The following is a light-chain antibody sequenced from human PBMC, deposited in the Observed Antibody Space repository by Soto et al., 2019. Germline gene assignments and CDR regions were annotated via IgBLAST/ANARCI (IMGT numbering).Light chain of an antibody. CDR2: KVS. Sequence: DAVMTQSPLSLPVTLGKPASISCRSSQSLVYVNRFTSLNWFQQRPGQSPRLLSYKVSDCDFGVPYRVSGSGSGIDFTLKISRVEDEDVWFYYCMQDRYWPGAFGQGTKVDIK. J-gene: IGKJ1*01. CDR1: QSLVYVNRFTS. CDR3: MQDRYWPGA. V-gene: IGKV2D-30*01.